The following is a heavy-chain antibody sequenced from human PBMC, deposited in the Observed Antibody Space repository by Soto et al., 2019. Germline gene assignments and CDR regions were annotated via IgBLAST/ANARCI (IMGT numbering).Heavy chain of an antibody. D-gene: IGHD3-22*01. V-gene: IGHV1-69*12. CDR1: GGTFSSYA. CDR2: IIPIFGTA. Sequence: QVQLVQSGAEVKKPGSSVKVSCKASGGTFSSYAISWVRQAPGQELEWMGGIIPIFGTANYAQKFQGRVTITADESTSTDYMELSSLRSEDTAVYYCARDRDRSGYYYWGQGTLVTVSS. J-gene: IGHJ4*02. CDR3: ARDRDRSGYYY.